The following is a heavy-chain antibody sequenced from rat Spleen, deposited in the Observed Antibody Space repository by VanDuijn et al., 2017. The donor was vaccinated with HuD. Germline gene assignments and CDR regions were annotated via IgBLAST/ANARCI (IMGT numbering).Heavy chain of an antibody. V-gene: IGHV5-31*01. J-gene: IGHJ1*01. CDR2: ITNTGGST. CDR3: TRRELDVYYGLDDWYFDF. D-gene: IGHD1-6*01. Sequence: EVQLVESGGGLVQPGRSLKLSCVASGFTFNNYWMTWIRQAPGKGLEWVASITNTGGSTYYPDSVKGRFTISRDNAKSTLYLQMNSLRSEDTATYYCTRRELDVYYGLDDWYFDFWGPGTMVTVSS. CDR1: GFTFNNYW.